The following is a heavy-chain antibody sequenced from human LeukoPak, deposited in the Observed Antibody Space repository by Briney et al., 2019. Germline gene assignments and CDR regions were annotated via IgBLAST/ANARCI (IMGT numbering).Heavy chain of an antibody. D-gene: IGHD1-26*01. J-gene: IGHJ3*02. Sequence: GGSLRLSCAASGFTFSSYSMNWVRQAPGKGLEWVSSISSSSSYIYYADSVKGRFTISRDNAKNSLYLQMNSLRAEDTALYYCAKDSRELLRPDAFDIWGQGTMVTVSS. V-gene: IGHV3-21*04. CDR3: AKDSRELLRPDAFDI. CDR2: ISSSSSYI. CDR1: GFTFSSYS.